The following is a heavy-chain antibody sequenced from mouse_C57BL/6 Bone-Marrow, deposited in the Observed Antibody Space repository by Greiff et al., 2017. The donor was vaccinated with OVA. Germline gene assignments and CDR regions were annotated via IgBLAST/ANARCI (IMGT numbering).Heavy chain of an antibody. D-gene: IGHD1-1*01. CDR1: GFTFSDYG. CDR2: ISSGSSTI. J-gene: IGHJ4*01. V-gene: IGHV5-17*01. Sequence: EVQVVESGGGLVKPGGSLKLSCAASGFTFSDYGMHWVRQAPEKGLEWVAYISSGSSTIYYADTVKGRFTISRDNAKNTLFLQMTSLRSEDTAMYYCARWATVVATRAMDYWGQGTSVTVSS. CDR3: ARWATVVATRAMDY.